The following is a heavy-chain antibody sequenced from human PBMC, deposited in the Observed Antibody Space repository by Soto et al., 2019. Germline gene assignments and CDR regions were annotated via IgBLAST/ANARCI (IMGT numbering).Heavy chain of an antibody. J-gene: IGHJ6*02. D-gene: IGHD6-13*01. CDR2: ISAYNGNT. CDR1: GYTFTSYG. Sequence: ASVKVSCKASGYTFTSYGISWVRQAPGQGLEWMGWISAYNGNTNYAQKLQGIVTMTTDTPTSTAYMELRSLRSDDTAVYYCARDHLSSSWYVHYYYYGMDVWGQGTTVTVSS. CDR3: ARDHLSSSWYVHYYYYGMDV. V-gene: IGHV1-18*04.